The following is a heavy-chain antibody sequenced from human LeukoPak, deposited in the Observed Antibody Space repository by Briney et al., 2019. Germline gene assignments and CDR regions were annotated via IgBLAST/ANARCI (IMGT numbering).Heavy chain of an antibody. CDR3: TTDSYGDTEKEYYFDY. J-gene: IGHJ4*02. CDR2: INSDGSST. D-gene: IGHD4-17*01. V-gene: IGHV3-74*01. CDR1: GFTFSSYW. Sequence: GGSLRLSCAASGFTFSSYWMHWVRQAPGKGLVWVSRINSDGSSTSYADSVKGRFTISRDNAKNTLHLQMNSLKTEDTAVYYCTTDSYGDTEKEYYFDYWGQGTLVTVSS.